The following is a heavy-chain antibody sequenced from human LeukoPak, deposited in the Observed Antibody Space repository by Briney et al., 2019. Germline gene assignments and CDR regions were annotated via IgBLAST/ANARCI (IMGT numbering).Heavy chain of an antibody. CDR1: GFTFSHYG. D-gene: IGHD3-22*01. J-gene: IGHJ4*02. CDR2: ISHDGSDK. V-gene: IGHV3-30*01. CDR3: ARNSDYYDYSPQSL. Sequence: GRSRRLSCAASGFTFSHYGLHWVRQAPGKGLEWVALISHDGSDKYYADSVKGRFLISRDNSKNMLYLEMNSLTIEDTTVYYCARNSDYYDYSPQSLWGQGTLVTVSS.